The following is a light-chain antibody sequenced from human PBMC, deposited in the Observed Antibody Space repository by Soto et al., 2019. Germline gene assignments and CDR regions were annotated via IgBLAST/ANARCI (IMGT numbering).Light chain of an antibody. CDR1: QSVSSN. J-gene: IGKJ4*01. V-gene: IGKV3-15*01. CDR2: GAS. CDR3: QQYNNWPP. Sequence: EIVMTQSPATLSVSPGERATLSCRASQSVSSNLAWYQQKPGQALRLLIYGASTRATGIPARFSGSGSGTEFTLTISSLQSEDFAVYYCQQYNNWPPFGGGTKVEIK.